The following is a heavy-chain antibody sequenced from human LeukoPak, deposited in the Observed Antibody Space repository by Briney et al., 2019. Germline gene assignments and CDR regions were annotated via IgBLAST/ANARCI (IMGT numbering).Heavy chain of an antibody. D-gene: IGHD5-12*01. V-gene: IGHV1-2*02. Sequence: ASVKVSCKASGYTFTGYFMHWVRQAPGQGLEWMGWSNPNSGGTNYAQKFQGRVTMTRDTSISTAYMELSSLRSDDTAVYYCARQELVDIVATTYWGQGTTVTVSS. J-gene: IGHJ6*02. CDR3: ARQELVDIVATTY. CDR2: SNPNSGGT. CDR1: GYTFTGYF.